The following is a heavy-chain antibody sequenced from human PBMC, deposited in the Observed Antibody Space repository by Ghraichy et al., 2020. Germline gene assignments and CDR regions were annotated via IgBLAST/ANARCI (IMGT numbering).Heavy chain of an antibody. J-gene: IGHJ4*02. V-gene: IGHV3-23*01. CDR3: VYCSTDSCYSSYFDY. CDR1: GFTFSSYG. D-gene: IGHD2-15*01. Sequence: GGSLRLSCAASGFTFSSYGMSWVRQAPGTGLEWVSVISGSGGSTYYADSVKGRFTISRDNSKNTLYLQMNSLRAEDTAVYYCVYCSTDSCYSSYFDYWGQGALVTVSS. CDR2: ISGSGGST.